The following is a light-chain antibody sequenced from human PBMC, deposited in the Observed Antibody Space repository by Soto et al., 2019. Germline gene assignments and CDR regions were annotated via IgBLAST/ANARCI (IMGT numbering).Light chain of an antibody. Sequence: DIVMTQSPLSLPVTPGEPASISCRSSQSLLHSNGYNYLDWYLQKPGQSPQLLIYLGSNRASGVPDRFSGSGSGTDFTLKISRVEAEDVGVYYCMQALQTRTFGNGTKVEIK. J-gene: IGKJ1*01. CDR3: MQALQTRT. CDR2: LGS. V-gene: IGKV2-28*01. CDR1: QSLLHSNGYNY.